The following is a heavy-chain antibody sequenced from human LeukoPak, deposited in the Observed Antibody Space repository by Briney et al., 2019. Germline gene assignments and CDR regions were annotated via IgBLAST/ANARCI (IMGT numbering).Heavy chain of an antibody. J-gene: IGHJ5*02. CDR3: AREGYYDSSGYHPARWFDP. D-gene: IGHD3-22*01. V-gene: IGHV1-2*02. CDR1: GYTFTAYY. Sequence: ASVKVSCKASGYTFTAYYMHWVRQAPGQRPQGMGWINPNSGGTNYAQKFQGRVTMTRDTSISTAYMELSRLRSDDTAVYYCAREGYYDSSGYHPARWFDPWGQGTLVTVSS. CDR2: INPNSGGT.